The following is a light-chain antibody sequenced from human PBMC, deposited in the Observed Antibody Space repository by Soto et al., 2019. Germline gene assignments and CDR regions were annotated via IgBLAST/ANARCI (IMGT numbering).Light chain of an antibody. CDR2: GNN. CDR3: QDYYSSLSGVV. V-gene: IGLV1-40*01. CDR1: NSNIGAVND. J-gene: IGLJ2*01. Sequence: QSVLTQPTSVSGSPGQRVTISCTGSNSNIGAVNDVHWYQQHPGTAPKLLIYGNNNRPSGVPDRFSGSKFGTSASLAITGLKADDEDDDDGQDYYSSLSGVVFGGGTKVTVL.